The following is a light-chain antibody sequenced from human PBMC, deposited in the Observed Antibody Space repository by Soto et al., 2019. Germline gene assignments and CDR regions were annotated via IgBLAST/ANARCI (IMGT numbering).Light chain of an antibody. CDR2: TNN. CDR1: ISNIGGNT. CDR3: AAWDDSLNGVV. J-gene: IGLJ2*01. V-gene: IGLV1-44*01. Sequence: QSVLTQPPSASGTPGQRVTISCSGSISNIGGNTVNWYQQLPGTAPKLLMYTNNQRPSGVPDRFSGSKSGTSASLAISGLHSEDVADYYCAAWDDSLNGVVFGGGTKLTVL.